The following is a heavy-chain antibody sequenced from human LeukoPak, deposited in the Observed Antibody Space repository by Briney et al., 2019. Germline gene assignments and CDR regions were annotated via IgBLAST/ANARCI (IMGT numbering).Heavy chain of an antibody. CDR2: IKQDGSEK. Sequence: GGSLRLSCAASGFTFSSYWMSWVRQAPGKGLEWVANIKQDGSEKYYVDSVKGRFTISRDNAKNSLYLQMNSLRAEDTAVYYCARIPYYDILTGLWETYYYYYYMDVWGKGTTVTISS. CDR3: ARIPYYDILTGLWETYYYYYYMDV. V-gene: IGHV3-7*01. CDR1: GFTFSSYW. J-gene: IGHJ6*03. D-gene: IGHD3-9*01.